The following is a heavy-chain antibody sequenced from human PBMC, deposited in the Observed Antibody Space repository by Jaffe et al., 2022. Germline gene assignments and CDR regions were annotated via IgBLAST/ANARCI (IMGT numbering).Heavy chain of an antibody. CDR1: GGSISSGSYY. CDR3: ARSSYCSGGSCYRYYYYYYYMDV. J-gene: IGHJ6*03. CDR2: IYTSGST. V-gene: IGHV4-61*02. Sequence: QVQLQESGPGLVKPSQTLSLTCTVSGGSISSGSYYWSWIRQPAGKGLEWIGRIYTSGSTNYNPSLKSRVTISVDTSKNQFSLKLSSVTAADTAVYYCARSSYCSGGSCYRYYYYYYYMDVWGKGTTVTVSS. D-gene: IGHD2-15*01.